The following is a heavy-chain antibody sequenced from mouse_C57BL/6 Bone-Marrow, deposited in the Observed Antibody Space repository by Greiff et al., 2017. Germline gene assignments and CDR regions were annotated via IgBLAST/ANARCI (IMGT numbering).Heavy chain of an antibody. CDR3: ARSGDYEDDY. D-gene: IGHD2-4*01. V-gene: IGHV1-50*01. CDR1: GFTFTSYW. Sequence: QVQLLQSGAGLVKPGASVKLSCTASGFTFTSYWMQWVRQRPVQGLEWIGEIDTSGSYTNYNQKFKGKGTMTVDTASSTAYMQLSSLTSEDSAVYYCARSGDYEDDYWGQGTTLTVSA. J-gene: IGHJ2*01. CDR2: IDTSGSYT.